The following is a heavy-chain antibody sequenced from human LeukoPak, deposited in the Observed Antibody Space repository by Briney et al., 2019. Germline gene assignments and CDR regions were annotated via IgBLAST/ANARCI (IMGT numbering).Heavy chain of an antibody. CDR1: GFTFSSYA. CDR3: AKDQGYYGSGSYKEYFQH. J-gene: IGHJ1*01. D-gene: IGHD3-10*01. CDR2: ISGSGDST. Sequence: GGSLGLSCAASGFTFSSYAMTWVRQPPGKGLEWVSAISGSGDSTYYADSVKGRFTTSRDNSKNTLYLQMNSLRAEDTAVYYCAKDQGYYGSGSYKEYFQHWGQGTLVTVSS. V-gene: IGHV3-23*01.